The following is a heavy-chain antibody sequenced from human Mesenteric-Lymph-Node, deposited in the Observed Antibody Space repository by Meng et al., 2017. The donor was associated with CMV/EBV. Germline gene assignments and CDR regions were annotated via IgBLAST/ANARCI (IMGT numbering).Heavy chain of an antibody. CDR1: GFNVRDKY. D-gene: IGHD3-10*01. CDR3: TGDSVSNPNLDY. V-gene: IGHV3-66*01. J-gene: IGHJ4*02. Sequence: EGHLVEAGGGLVQPGVSLRLSCAASGFNVRDKYMSWVRQAPGKGLEWVCIIYRGDNTYYIDSVKDRFTVSRDNSKNTMYLQMNSLRVEDTAVYYCTGDSVSNPNLDYWGQGTLVTVSS. CDR2: IYRGDNT.